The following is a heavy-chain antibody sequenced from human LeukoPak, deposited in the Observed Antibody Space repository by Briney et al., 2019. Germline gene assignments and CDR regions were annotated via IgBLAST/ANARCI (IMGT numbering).Heavy chain of an antibody. D-gene: IGHD4-11*01. CDR2: IYYSGST. Sequence: PSETLSLTCTVSGCSVSSGSYYWSWIRQPPGKGLEWIGYIYYSGSTNYNPSLKSRVTISVDTSKNQFSLKLSSVTAADTAVDYCARDSVTVNSYYFDYWGQGTLVTVSS. CDR3: ARDSVTVNSYYFDY. CDR1: GCSVSSGSYY. J-gene: IGHJ4*02. V-gene: IGHV4-61*01.